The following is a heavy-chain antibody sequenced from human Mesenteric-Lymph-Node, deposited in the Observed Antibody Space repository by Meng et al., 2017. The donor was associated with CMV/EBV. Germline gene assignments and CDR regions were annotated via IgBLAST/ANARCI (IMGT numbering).Heavy chain of an antibody. Sequence: KVSCKGSGYSFTSYWIGWVRQMPGKGLEWMGIIYPGDSDTRYSPSFQGQVTISADKSISTAYLQWSSLKASDTAMYYCARHFSGSHSGMDVWGQGTTVTVSS. V-gene: IGHV5-51*01. D-gene: IGHD1-26*01. CDR1: GYSFTSYW. CDR2: IYPGDSDT. J-gene: IGHJ6*02. CDR3: ARHFSGSHSGMDV.